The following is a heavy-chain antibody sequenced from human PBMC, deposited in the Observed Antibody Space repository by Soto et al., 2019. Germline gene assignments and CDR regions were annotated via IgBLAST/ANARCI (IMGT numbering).Heavy chain of an antibody. Sequence: ASAKVSCTASGYSFTSYASSWVRQAPEQGLEGMGWISAYNGNTNYAQKLQGRVTMTTDTSTSTAYMELRSLISDDTAVYYCARDGPPLDYWGQGTLVTVSS. CDR2: ISAYNGNT. J-gene: IGHJ4*02. CDR1: GYSFTSYA. V-gene: IGHV1-18*01. CDR3: ARDGPPLDY.